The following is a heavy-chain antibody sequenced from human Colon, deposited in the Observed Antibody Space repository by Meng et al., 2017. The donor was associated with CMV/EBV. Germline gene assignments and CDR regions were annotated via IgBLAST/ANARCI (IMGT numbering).Heavy chain of an antibody. D-gene: IGHD2-2*01. V-gene: IGHV1-18*01. J-gene: IGHJ1*01. Sequence: ASVKVSCKTSGYSFVNYGITWVRQAPGQGLECMGWINGYNGDTKYAEKFRDRVTMTTDTATSTAYMELSSLRSEDTAVYYCARGYCSSTSCYARAYFQHWGQGTLVTVSS. CDR3: ARGYCSSTSCYARAYFQH. CDR2: INGYNGDT. CDR1: GYSFVNYG.